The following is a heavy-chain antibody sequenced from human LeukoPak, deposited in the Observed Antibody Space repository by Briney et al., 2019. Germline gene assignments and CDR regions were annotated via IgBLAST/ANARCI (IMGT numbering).Heavy chain of an antibody. CDR1: GFTFSSYA. Sequence: PGGSLRLSCAASGFTFSSYAMSWLRQAPGEGLEWVAFIKGDETEKHYVDSLEGRFTISRDSAENSLSLQMNSLTVEDTAVYFCARGRFFYGWGIDVWGQGTTVIVSS. V-gene: IGHV3-7*01. D-gene: IGHD2/OR15-2a*01. CDR3: ARGRFFYGWGIDV. J-gene: IGHJ6*02. CDR2: IKGDETEK.